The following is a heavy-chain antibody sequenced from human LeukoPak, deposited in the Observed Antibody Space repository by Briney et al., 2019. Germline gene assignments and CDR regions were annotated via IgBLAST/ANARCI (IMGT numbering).Heavy chain of an antibody. CDR1: GYSFTSFY. Sequence: ASVKVSRKASGYSFTSFYIHWVRQAPGQGLEWMGVINPSGGTTSYAQKLQGKLTMTRDTSTSTVYMELISLRSEDTAVYYCARDTITIFRHWGQGTLVTVSS. D-gene: IGHD3-9*01. CDR2: INPSGGTT. V-gene: IGHV1-46*04. CDR3: ARDTITIFRH. J-gene: IGHJ4*02.